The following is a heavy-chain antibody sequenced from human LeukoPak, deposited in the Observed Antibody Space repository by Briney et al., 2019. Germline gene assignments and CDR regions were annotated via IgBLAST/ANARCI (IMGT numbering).Heavy chain of an antibody. CDR2: INAGNGNT. J-gene: IGHJ4*02. CDR3: ARDSRGYSGYDLYYFDY. V-gene: IGHV1-3*01. Sequence: ASVKVSCKASGYTFTSYAMHWARQAPGQRLEWMGWINAGNGNTKYSQKFQGRVTITRDTSASTAYMELSSLRSEDTAVYYCARDSRGYSGYDLYYFDYWGQGTLVTVSS. D-gene: IGHD5-12*01. CDR1: GYTFTSYA.